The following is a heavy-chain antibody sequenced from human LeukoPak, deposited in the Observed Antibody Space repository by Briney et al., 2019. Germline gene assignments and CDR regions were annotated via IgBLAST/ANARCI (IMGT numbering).Heavy chain of an antibody. CDR3: ARVGYCSGGSCYYYYYGTDV. Sequence: ASVKVSCKASGYTFTGYYMHWVRQAPGQGLEWMGWINPNSGGTNYAQKFQGRVTMTRDTSISTAYMELSRLRSDDTAVYYCARVGYCSGGSCYYYYYGTDVWGQGTTVTVSS. V-gene: IGHV1-2*02. CDR1: GYTFTGYY. CDR2: INPNSGGT. D-gene: IGHD2-15*01. J-gene: IGHJ6*02.